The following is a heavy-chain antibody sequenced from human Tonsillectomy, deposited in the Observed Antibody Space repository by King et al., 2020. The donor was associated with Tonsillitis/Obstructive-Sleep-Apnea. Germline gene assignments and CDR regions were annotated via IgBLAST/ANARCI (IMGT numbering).Heavy chain of an antibody. D-gene: IGHD3-10*01. CDR2: ISYDGSNK. Sequence: VQLVESGGGVVQPGRSLRLSCAASGFTFSSYAMHWVRQAPGKGLEWVAVISYDGSNKYYADSVKVRFTISRDNSNNTLYLQMNSLRAEDTAVYYCATSPMVRGVMLYWGQGTLVTVSS. CDR3: ATSPMVRGVMLY. CDR1: GFTFSSYA. V-gene: IGHV3-30*04. J-gene: IGHJ4*02.